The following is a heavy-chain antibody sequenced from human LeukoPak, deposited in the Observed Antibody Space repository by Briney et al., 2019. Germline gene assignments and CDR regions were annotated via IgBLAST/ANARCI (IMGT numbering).Heavy chain of an antibody. CDR3: AKTLRLGELWD. Sequence: SETLSLTCTVSGGPISSNFYYWGWIRQPPGKGLEWVGSIYYSGSAFYNPSLQSRVTVSIDTSNNQLSLSLTSVTGTDTAVYYCAKTLRLGELWDWGQGSLVTVSS. J-gene: IGHJ4*02. V-gene: IGHV4-39*01. D-gene: IGHD3-16*01. CDR1: GGPISSNFYY. CDR2: IYYSGSA.